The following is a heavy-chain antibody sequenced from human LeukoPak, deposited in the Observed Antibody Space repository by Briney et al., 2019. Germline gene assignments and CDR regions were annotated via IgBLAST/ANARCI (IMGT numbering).Heavy chain of an antibody. D-gene: IGHD3-10*01. J-gene: IGHJ4*02. V-gene: IGHV4-34*01. CDR1: GGSFSAYY. Sequence: PSETLSLTCAVYGGSFSAYYWSWIRQPPGKGLEWIGEINHSGSTNYNPSLKSRVTISVDTSKNQFSLKLSSVTAADTAVYYCARQGRNRGVRYFDYWGQGTLVTVSS. CDR3: ARQGRNRGVRYFDY. CDR2: INHSGST.